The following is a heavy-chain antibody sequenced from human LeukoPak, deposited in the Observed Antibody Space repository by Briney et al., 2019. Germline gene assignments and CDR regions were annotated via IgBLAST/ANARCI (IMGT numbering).Heavy chain of an antibody. J-gene: IGHJ6*03. CDR1: GGSISSGDFY. CDR3: ARNKVRVAIPYYYYTDV. Sequence: TLSLTCTVSGGSISSGDFYWNWVRQHPGKGLEWIGYIHYGGSTYYNPSLQSRVSMSVDTSKNQFSLKLTSVTAADTAVYYCARNKVRVAIPYYYYTDVWGKGTTVTVSS. V-gene: IGHV4-31*03. D-gene: IGHD3-10*01. CDR2: IHYGGST.